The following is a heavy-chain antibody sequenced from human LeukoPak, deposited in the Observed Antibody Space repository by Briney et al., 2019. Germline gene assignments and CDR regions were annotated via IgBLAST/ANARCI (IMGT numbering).Heavy chain of an antibody. CDR2: ISYDGSNE. Sequence: PGGSLRLSCAASRFTFSSFGMHWVRQAPGKGLEWVAVISYDGSNEYYADSVKGRFTISRDNSKNTLYLQMNSLRAEDTAVYYCARSGYIPSFDYWGQGTLVTVSS. V-gene: IGHV3-33*08. CDR3: ARSGYIPSFDY. CDR1: RFTFSSFG. D-gene: IGHD5-12*01. J-gene: IGHJ4*02.